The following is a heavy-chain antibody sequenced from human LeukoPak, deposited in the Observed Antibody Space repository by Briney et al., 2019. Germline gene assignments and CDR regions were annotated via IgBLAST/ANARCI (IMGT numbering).Heavy chain of an antibody. J-gene: IGHJ4*02. D-gene: IGHD6-19*01. V-gene: IGHV4-61*08. CDR3: ARSSAWSPFDY. CDR2: ISFSGNT. CDR1: GGSVSSDGYY. Sequence: SETLSLTCTVSGGSVSSDGYYWSWIRRPPGKGLEWIGFISFSGNTNYNPSLKSRVTISRDTSENRFSLKLSSVTATDTAIYYCARSSAWSPFDYWGQGTLVTVSS.